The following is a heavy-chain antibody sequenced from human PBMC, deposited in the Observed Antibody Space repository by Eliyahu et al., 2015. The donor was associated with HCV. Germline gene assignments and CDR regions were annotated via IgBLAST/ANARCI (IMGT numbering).Heavy chain of an antibody. CDR1: GGSISSRDHX. CDR2: VFYSGNT. CDR3: ARKGGQLSVGYGMDV. V-gene: IGHV4-39*01. Sequence: QLQLHESGPGLVKPSETLSLTCTVSGGSISSRDHXWGWIRRPPGKGLEWIGSVFYSGNTHHNPSLKSRVTIWVEMSKNQFYMKLSSVTAADTAVYYCARKGGQLSVGYGMDVWGQGSTVTVSS. D-gene: IGHD5-18*01. J-gene: IGHJ6*02.